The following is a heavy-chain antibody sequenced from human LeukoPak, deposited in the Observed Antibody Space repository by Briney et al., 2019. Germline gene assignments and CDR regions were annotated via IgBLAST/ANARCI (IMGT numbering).Heavy chain of an antibody. CDR2: FYSGGYT. J-gene: IGHJ6*03. CDR3: ARGEYYYYYYMDV. D-gene: IGHD3-10*01. CDR1: GFTVSSNY. Sequence: GGSLRLSCAASGFTVSSNYMSWIRQAPGKGLEWVSIFYSGGYTYYADSVNGRFTISRDNSKNTLYLQMNSLRAEDTAVYYCARGEYYYYYYMDVWGRGTTVTVSS. V-gene: IGHV3-66*02.